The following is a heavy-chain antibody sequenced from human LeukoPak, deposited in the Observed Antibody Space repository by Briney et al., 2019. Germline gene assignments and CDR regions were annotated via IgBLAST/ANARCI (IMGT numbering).Heavy chain of an antibody. J-gene: IGHJ4*02. CDR3: ARAGDYLDY. CDR2: IYYSGST. CDR1: GGSISSYY. D-gene: IGHD4-17*01. Sequence: SETLSLTCTVSGGSISSYYRSWIRQPPGKGLEWIGYIYYSGSTNYNPSLKSRVTISVDTSKNQFSLKLSSVTAADMAVYYCARAGDYLDYWGQGTLVTVSS. V-gene: IGHV4-59*01.